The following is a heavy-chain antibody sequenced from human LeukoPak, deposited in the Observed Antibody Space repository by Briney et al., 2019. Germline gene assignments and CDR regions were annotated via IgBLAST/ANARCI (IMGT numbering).Heavy chain of an antibody. V-gene: IGHV4-34*01. Sequence: SETLSLTCAVYGGSFSGYYWSWIRQPPGKGLEWIGEINHSGSTTYNPSLKSRVTISVDTSKNQFSLKLSSVNAADTAVYYCARGDYDFWSGYYAARDYGMDVWGQGTTVTVSS. J-gene: IGHJ6*02. CDR2: INHSGST. CDR3: ARGDYDFWSGYYAARDYGMDV. CDR1: GGSFSGYY. D-gene: IGHD3-3*01.